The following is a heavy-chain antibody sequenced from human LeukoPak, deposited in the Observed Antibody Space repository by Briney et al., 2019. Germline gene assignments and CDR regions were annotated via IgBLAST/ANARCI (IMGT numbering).Heavy chain of an antibody. V-gene: IGHV1-69*13. Sequence: SVKVSCKASGGTFSSYAISWVRQAPGQGLEWLGGIIPIFGTANYAQKFQGRVTITADESTSTAYMELSSLRSEDTAVYYCARERWHCRVNCYSVYYYALDVWGQGTTVTVSS. D-gene: IGHD2-15*01. CDR1: GGTFSSYA. CDR3: ARERWHCRVNCYSVYYYALDV. J-gene: IGHJ6*02. CDR2: IIPIFGTA.